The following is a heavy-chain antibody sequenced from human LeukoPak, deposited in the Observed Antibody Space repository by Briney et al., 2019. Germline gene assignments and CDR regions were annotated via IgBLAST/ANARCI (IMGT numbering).Heavy chain of an antibody. J-gene: IGHJ6*02. CDR3: ASYTVTNADYYYGMDV. D-gene: IGHD4-17*01. CDR1: GGTFSSYA. V-gene: IGHV1-69*10. CDR2: IIPILGIA. Sequence: SVKVSCKASGGTFSSYAISWVRQAPGQGLEWMGGIIPILGIANYAQKFQGRVTITADKSTSTAYMELSSLRSEDTAVYYCASYTVTNADYYYGMDVWGQGTTVTVSS.